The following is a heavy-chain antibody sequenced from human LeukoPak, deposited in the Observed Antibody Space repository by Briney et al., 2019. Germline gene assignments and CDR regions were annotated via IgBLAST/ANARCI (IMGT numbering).Heavy chain of an antibody. CDR3: ARGDYYDSSGYYTI. D-gene: IGHD3-22*01. CDR1: EFSVGSNY. J-gene: IGHJ4*02. Sequence: GGSLRLSCAASEFSVGSNYMTWVRQAPGKGLEWVAVISYDGSNKYYADSVKGRFTISRDNSKNTLYLQMNSLRAEDTAVYYCARGDYYDSSGYYTIWGQGTLVTVSS. V-gene: IGHV3-30*03. CDR2: ISYDGSNK.